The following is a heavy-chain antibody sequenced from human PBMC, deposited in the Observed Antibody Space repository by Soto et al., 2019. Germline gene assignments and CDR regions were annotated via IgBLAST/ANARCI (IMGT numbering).Heavy chain of an antibody. V-gene: IGHV3-23*01. D-gene: IGHD1-26*01. CDR3: ANTLYGGATV. CDR2: ITGSGTGI. J-gene: IGHJ4*02. CDR1: GFTFSTYA. Sequence: LLLESGGGLVQPGGSLRLSCVASGFTFSTYAMSWVRQAPGKGLEWVSGITGSGTGINNADSVKGRFTISRDNSKNTVYLQMSSLRGEATSVYYCANTLYGGATVWGQGTLVTVSS.